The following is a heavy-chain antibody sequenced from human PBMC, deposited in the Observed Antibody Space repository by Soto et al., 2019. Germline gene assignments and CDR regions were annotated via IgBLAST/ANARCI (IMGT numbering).Heavy chain of an antibody. V-gene: IGHV3-53*01. CDR1: GFTVSTNY. J-gene: IGHJ6*02. CDR3: ARKPPAAIQGWAYGMDV. D-gene: IGHD2-2*01. CDR2: LHGSGST. Sequence: GGSLRLSCVASGFTVSTNYLSWVRQVPGKGLEWVSVLHGSGSTSYADPVKGRFTISRDNARNTFYLQMNSLRVEDTAVYYCARKPPAAIQGWAYGMDVWGQGATVTVSS.